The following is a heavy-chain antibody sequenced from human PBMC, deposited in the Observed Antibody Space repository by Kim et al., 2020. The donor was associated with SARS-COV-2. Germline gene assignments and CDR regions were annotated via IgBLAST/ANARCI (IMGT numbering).Heavy chain of an antibody. CDR3: ARGGYSYGQHEPFDY. D-gene: IGHD5-18*01. Sequence: PSLKSRVTISVDTSKNQFSLKLSSVTAADTAVYYCARGGYSYGQHEPFDYWGQGTLVTVSS. J-gene: IGHJ4*02. V-gene: IGHV4-31*02.